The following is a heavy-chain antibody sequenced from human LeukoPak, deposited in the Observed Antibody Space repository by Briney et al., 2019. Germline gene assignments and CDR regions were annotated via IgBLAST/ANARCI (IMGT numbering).Heavy chain of an antibody. J-gene: IGHJ4*02. V-gene: IGHV3-48*02. Sequence: GGSLRLSCTASGFIFSSYSMNWVRQAPGKGLEWVSYISTTGSTIYYADSVKGRFTISRDNAKNSLYLQMNSLRDEDTAVYYCARDRSSSGYYPFDYWGQGTLVTVSS. D-gene: IGHD3-22*01. CDR3: ARDRSSSGYYPFDY. CDR1: GFIFSSYS. CDR2: ISTTGSTI.